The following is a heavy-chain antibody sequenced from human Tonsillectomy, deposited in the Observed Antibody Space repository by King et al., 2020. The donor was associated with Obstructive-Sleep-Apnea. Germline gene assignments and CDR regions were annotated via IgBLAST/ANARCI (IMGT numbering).Heavy chain of an antibody. CDR1: GFNFRSYS. Sequence: VQLEESGGGLVKPGGSLRLSCAASGFNFRSYSMNWVRQAPGKGLEWVSSISSSSSYIYYADSVKGRFTISRDNAKNSLYLKMNSLRAEDTAVYYCARDYYEIAIDYWGQGTLVTVSS. CDR3: ARDYYEIAIDY. D-gene: IGHD3-22*01. CDR2: ISSSSSYI. V-gene: IGHV3-21*01. J-gene: IGHJ4*02.